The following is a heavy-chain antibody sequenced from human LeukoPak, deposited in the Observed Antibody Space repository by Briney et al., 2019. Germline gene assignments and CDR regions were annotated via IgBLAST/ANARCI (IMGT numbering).Heavy chain of an antibody. CDR2: ISASGGSI. D-gene: IGHD6-13*01. Sequence: AGGSLRLSCAASGFTFSSYAMSWVRQAPGKGLEWVSPISASGGSIYYADSVKGRFTISRDNSKNTLYLQMNSLRAEDTAVYYCARTTTPPYSSILYGMDVWGQGTTVTVSS. CDR3: ARTTTPPYSSILYGMDV. V-gene: IGHV3-23*01. CDR1: GFTFSSYA. J-gene: IGHJ6*02.